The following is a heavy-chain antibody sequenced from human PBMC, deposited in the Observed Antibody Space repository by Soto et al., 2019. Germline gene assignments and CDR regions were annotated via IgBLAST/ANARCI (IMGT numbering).Heavy chain of an antibody. D-gene: IGHD2-21*02. Sequence: SVKVSCKASGGTFSSYAISWVRQAPGQGLEWMGGIIPIFGTANYAQKFQGRVTITADESTSTAYMELSSLRSEDTAVYYCARGVFCGGDCYYYYYYGMDVWGEGTTVTVTS. J-gene: IGHJ6*04. V-gene: IGHV1-69*13. CDR2: IIPIFGTA. CDR1: GGTFSSYA. CDR3: ARGVFCGGDCYYYYYYGMDV.